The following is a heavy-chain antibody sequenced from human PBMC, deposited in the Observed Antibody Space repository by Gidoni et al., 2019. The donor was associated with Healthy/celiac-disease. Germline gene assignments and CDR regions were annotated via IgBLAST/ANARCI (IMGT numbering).Heavy chain of an antibody. CDR2: LGTA. CDR1: GGTLSSYA. CDR3: ARGRPVYDILTGYPNDAFDI. V-gene: IGHV1-69*01. Sequence: QVQLVQSGVEVTSPGPSVKVSCKASGGTLSSYATLGTANYAQKFQGRVTITADESTSTAYMELSSLRSEDTAVYYCARGRPVYDILTGYPNDAFDIWGQGTMVTVSS. D-gene: IGHD3-9*01. J-gene: IGHJ3*02.